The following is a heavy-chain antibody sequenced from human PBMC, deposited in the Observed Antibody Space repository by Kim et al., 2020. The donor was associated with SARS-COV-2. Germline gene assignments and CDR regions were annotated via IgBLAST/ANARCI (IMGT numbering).Heavy chain of an antibody. CDR1: GFTFSSYD. J-gene: IGHJ4*02. D-gene: IGHD4-17*01. V-gene: IGHV3-13*01. CDR2: IGTAGDT. CDR3: ARSRKPGEEFDY. Sequence: GGSLRLSCAASGFTFSSYDMHWVRQATGKGLEWVSAIGTAGDTYYPGSVKGRFTISRENAKNSLYLQMNSLRAGDTAVYYCARSRKPGEEFDYWGQGTLVTVPS.